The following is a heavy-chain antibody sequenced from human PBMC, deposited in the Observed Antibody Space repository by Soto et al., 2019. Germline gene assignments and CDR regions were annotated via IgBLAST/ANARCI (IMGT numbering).Heavy chain of an antibody. CDR2: IYHSGST. V-gene: IGHV4-30-4*01. CDR3: ARDPIFYYASSGYGGSYFDY. CDR1: GASVTSDDYY. D-gene: IGHD3-22*01. J-gene: IGHJ4*02. Sequence: LSLTCAVSGASVTSDDYYWSWIGQPPGKGLEWIGYIYHSGSTYYNPSLKSRVSISIDTSQNQFSLKLTSLTAADTAVYYCARDPIFYYASSGYGGSYFDYWGQGSRVTVSS.